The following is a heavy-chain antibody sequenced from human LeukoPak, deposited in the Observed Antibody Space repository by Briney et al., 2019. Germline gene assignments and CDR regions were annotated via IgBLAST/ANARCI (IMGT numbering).Heavy chain of an antibody. CDR3: TTGGVFDL. V-gene: IGHV3-15*01. CDR1: GFTFSSYA. J-gene: IGHJ3*01. CDR2: ITSKTDGGTT. Sequence: GGSLRLSCAASGFTFSSYAMHWVRQAPGKGLEWVGRITSKTDGGTTDYAAPVKGRFTISRDDSKNTLYLQMSSLKAEDTAVYYCTTGGVFDLWGQGTVVTVSS.